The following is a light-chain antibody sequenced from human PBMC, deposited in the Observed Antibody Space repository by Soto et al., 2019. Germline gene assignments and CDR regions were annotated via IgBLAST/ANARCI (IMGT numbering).Light chain of an antibody. Sequence: QSVLTQPRSVSGSTGQSVTFSCTGTSSDVGAYIYVSWYQQHPGKAPKLIIYDVIKRPSGVPDRFSGSKSGNTASLTISGLQAEDEADYYCCSYEGSYTHVFGTGTKVTVL. CDR1: SSDVGAYIY. CDR3: CSYEGSYTHV. CDR2: DVI. J-gene: IGLJ1*01. V-gene: IGLV2-11*01.